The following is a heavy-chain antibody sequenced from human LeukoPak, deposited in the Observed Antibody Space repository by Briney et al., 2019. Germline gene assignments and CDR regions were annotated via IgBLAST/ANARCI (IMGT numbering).Heavy chain of an antibody. Sequence: VKPSETLSLTCTVSGCSISSYYWSWIRQSPGMGLEWIGYIYYSGYTNYNPSLKSRVIISVDTSTNQFSLKLSSVTAADTAVYYCARSEPRGYSYGFVDNWGQGTLVTVSS. CDR1: GCSISSYY. D-gene: IGHD5-18*01. CDR3: ARSEPRGYSYGFVDN. J-gene: IGHJ4*02. V-gene: IGHV4-59*01. CDR2: IYYSGYT.